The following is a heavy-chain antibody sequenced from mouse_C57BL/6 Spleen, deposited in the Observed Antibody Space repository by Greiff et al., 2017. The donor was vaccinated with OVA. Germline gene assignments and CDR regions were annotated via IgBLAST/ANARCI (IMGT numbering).Heavy chain of an antibody. Sequence: VQLQQPGAELVKPGASVKVSCKASGYTFTSYWMHWVKQRPGQGLEWIGRLHPSASDTNYNQKFKGKATLTVDKSSSTANMQLSSLTSEDSAVYYGEMVINTVVASNYFDYWGQGTTLTVSS. CDR3: EMVINTVVASNYFDY. V-gene: IGHV1-74*01. J-gene: IGHJ2*01. D-gene: IGHD1-1*01. CDR1: GYTFTSYW. CDR2: LHPSASDT.